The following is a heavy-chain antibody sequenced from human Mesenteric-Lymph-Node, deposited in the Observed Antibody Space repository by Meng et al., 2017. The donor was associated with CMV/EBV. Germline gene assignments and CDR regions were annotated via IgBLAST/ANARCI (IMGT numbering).Heavy chain of an antibody. CDR3: ARGSSYDILTGYFDY. CDR2: INHSGST. J-gene: IGHJ4*02. Sequence: QVLFHPWGAVLVKPSGHPSVTCAVYGGAFSGYYWSWIRQSPEKGLEWIGEINHSGSTTYNPSFTSRIIISVDTSTNQISLNMSSVTAADTAVYYCARGSSYDILTGYFDYWGQGALVTVSS. CDR1: GGAFSGYY. D-gene: IGHD3-9*01. V-gene: IGHV4-34*01.